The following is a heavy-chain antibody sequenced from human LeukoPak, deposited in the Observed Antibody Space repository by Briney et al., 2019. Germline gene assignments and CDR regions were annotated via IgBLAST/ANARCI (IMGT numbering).Heavy chain of an antibody. CDR1: GLFTDDYA. Sequence: PGGSLRLSCAAPGLFTDDYAIHWVRQAPRKGLEWVSLISGDGGSTFYADSVRGRFTSSRDNSKNSLSLQMSSLRSEDTALYFCVRESERSGLFDHWGQGTLVTVSS. CDR2: ISGDGGST. D-gene: IGHD6-25*01. J-gene: IGHJ5*02. V-gene: IGHV3-43*02. CDR3: VRESERSGLFDH.